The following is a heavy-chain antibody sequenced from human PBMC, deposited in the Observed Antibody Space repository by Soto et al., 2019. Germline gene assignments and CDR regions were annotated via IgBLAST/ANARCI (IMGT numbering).Heavy chain of an antibody. CDR2: IYYTGIT. V-gene: IGHV4-30-4*01. J-gene: IGHJ5*02. CDR1: GGSVSGVDYC. D-gene: IGHD2-21*01. Sequence: PSETLSLTCTVSGGSVSGVDYCWSWIRPSPGTGLEWIGYIYYTGITHLNPSLKSRLTMAVDTSKNEFSLKLTSVSAADTAVYFCAREERKGIISWFDPWGQGTPVTVSS. CDR3: AREERKGIISWFDP.